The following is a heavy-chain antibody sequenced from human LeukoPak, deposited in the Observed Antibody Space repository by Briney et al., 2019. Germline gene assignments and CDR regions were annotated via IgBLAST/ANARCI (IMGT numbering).Heavy chain of an antibody. Sequence: SVKVSRKASGGTFSSYAISWVRQAPGQGLEWMGRIIPILGIANYAQKFQGRVTITADKSTSTAYMELSSLRSEDTAVYYCASYSSGDGWGYNWFDPWGQGTLVTVSS. CDR3: ASYSSGDGWGYNWFDP. V-gene: IGHV1-69*04. D-gene: IGHD6-19*01. CDR1: GGTFSSYA. J-gene: IGHJ5*02. CDR2: IIPILGIA.